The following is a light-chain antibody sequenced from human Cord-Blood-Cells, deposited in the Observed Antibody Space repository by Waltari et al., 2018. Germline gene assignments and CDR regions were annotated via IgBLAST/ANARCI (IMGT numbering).Light chain of an antibody. CDR2: EVS. V-gene: IGLV2-18*02. CDR1: SSAVGRYNR. CDR3: SSYTSSSTVV. J-gene: IGLJ2*01. Sequence: QSALTQPPSVSGSPGQSVTISCPGTSSAVGRYNRVSWYQQPPGPAPKLMIYEVSNRPSGVPDRFSGSKSGNTASLTISGIQAEDEADYYCSSYTSSSTVVFGGGTKLTVL.